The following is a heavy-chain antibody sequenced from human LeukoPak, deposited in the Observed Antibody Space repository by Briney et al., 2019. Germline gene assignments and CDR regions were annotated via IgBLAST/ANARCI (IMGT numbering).Heavy chain of an antibody. V-gene: IGHV3-74*01. CDR2: ISSDGSST. CDR1: GLTFSNYY. D-gene: IGHD6-19*01. J-gene: IGHJ4*02. Sequence: GGSLRLSCAASGLTFSNYYMHWVRQAPGKGPVWVSRISSDGSSTSYADSVKGRFTISRDNAKNSLYLQMNSLRAEDTAVYYCASEVQWLVRGVYYFDYWGQGTLVTVSS. CDR3: ASEVQWLVRGVYYFDY.